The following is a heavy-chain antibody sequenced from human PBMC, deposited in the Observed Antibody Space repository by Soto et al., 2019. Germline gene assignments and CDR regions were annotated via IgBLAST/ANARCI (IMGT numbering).Heavy chain of an antibody. Sequence: GESLKISCRGSGYSFAGYWITWVRQKPGKGLEWMGRIDPSDSQTYYSPSFRGHVTISATKSITTVFLQWSSLRASDTAMYYCARQIYDSDTGPNFQYYFDSWGQGTPVTVSS. CDR1: GYSFAGYW. V-gene: IGHV5-10-1*01. J-gene: IGHJ4*02. CDR2: IDPSDSQT. D-gene: IGHD3-22*01. CDR3: ARQIYDSDTGPNFQYYFDS.